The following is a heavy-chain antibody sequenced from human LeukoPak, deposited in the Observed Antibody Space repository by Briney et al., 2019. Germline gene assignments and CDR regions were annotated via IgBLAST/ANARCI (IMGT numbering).Heavy chain of an antibody. CDR1: GFTFDNYA. CDR3: ARGTGTTGFDY. J-gene: IGHJ4*02. V-gene: IGHV3-21*01. D-gene: IGHD1-7*01. CDR2: ISSSSSYI. Sequence: GRSLRLSCAASGFTFDNYAMNWVRQAPGKGLEWVSSISSSSSYIYYADSVKGRFTISRDNAKNSLYLQMNSLRAEDTAVYYCARGTGTTGFDYWGQGTLVTVSS.